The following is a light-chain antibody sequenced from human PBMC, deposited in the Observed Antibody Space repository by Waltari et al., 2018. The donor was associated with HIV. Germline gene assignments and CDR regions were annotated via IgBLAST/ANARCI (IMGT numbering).Light chain of an antibody. Sequence: QSALTQPASVSESHGQSITISCTGTGSDIGNYNLVSWYQQYPGKAPQLIIYEVNKRPAGVSSRFSGSKSGNTASLTVSGLQAEDEADYYCSSYAGSSTLWVFGGGTQLTVL. CDR1: GSDIGNYNL. CDR2: EVN. V-gene: IGLV2-23*02. CDR3: SSYAGSSTLWV. J-gene: IGLJ3*02.